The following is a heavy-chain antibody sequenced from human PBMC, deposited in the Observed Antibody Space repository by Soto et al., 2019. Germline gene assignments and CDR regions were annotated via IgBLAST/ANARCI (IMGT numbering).Heavy chain of an antibody. V-gene: IGHV4-39*01. CDR2: MYYSGST. CDR3: ATIIVVITNAFDI. CDR1: GGSISSSSYY. Sequence: QLQLQESGPGLVKPSETLSLTCTVSGGSISSSSYYWGWIRQPPGKGLEWIGSMYYSGSTYYNPSLKSRVTISVDTSKNQFSLKLSSVTAADTAVYYCATIIVVITNAFDIWGQGTMVTVSS. D-gene: IGHD3-22*01. J-gene: IGHJ3*02.